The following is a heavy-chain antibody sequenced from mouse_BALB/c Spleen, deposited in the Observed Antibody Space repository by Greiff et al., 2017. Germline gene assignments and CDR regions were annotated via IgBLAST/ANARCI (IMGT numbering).Heavy chain of an antibody. J-gene: IGHJ2*01. V-gene: IGHV1-54*01. D-gene: IGHD1-2*01. Sequence: QVQLKESGAELVRPGTSVKVSCKASGYAFTNYLIEWVKQRPGQGLEWIGVINPGSGGTNYNEKFKGKATLTADKSSSTAYMQLSSLTSDDSAVYFCARFITTAYFDYWGQGTTLTVSS. CDR3: ARFITTAYFDY. CDR2: INPGSGGT. CDR1: GYAFTNYL.